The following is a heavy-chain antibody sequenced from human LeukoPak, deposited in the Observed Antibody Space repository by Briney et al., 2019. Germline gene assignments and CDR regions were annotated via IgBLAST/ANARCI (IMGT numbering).Heavy chain of an antibody. D-gene: IGHD1-1*01. J-gene: IGHJ4*02. CDR2: TSSDGNIK. CDR1: GFTFSSYA. V-gene: IGHV3-30-3*01. CDR3: ARDPVPATARHFDY. Sequence: PGGSLRLSCAASGFTFSSYAMHWVRQAPGEGLEWVAVTSSDGNIKYYADSVKDRFTISRDNSKNTLYLQMNSLRGEDTGVYYCARDPVPATARHFDYWGQGTLVTVSS.